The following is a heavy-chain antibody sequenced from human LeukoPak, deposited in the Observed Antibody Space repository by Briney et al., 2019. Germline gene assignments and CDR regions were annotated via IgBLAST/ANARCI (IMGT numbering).Heavy chain of an antibody. D-gene: IGHD3-9*01. V-gene: IGHV1-8*01. Sequence: GASVKVSCKASGYTFTSYDINWVRQATGQGLEWMGWMNPNSGNTGYAQKFQGRVTMTRNTSISTAYMELSSLRSEDTAVYYCARGEGYYDILTGYYPSNWFDPWGQGTLVTVSS. CDR2: MNPNSGNT. J-gene: IGHJ5*02. CDR3: ARGEGYYDILTGYYPSNWFDP. CDR1: GYTFTSYD.